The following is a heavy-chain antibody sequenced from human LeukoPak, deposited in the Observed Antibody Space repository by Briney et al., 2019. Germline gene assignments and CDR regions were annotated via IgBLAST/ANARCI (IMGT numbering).Heavy chain of an antibody. CDR2: ISAYNGNT. J-gene: IGHJ4*02. D-gene: IGHD3-22*01. CDR3: ARGGNYYDSSGPDRY. V-gene: IGHV1-18*01. Sequence: ASVKVSCKASGYTFTSYGISWVRQAPGQGLEWMGWISAYNGNTNYAQKLQGRVTMTTDTSTSTAYMELRSLRSGDTAVYYCARGGNYYDSSGPDRYWGQGTLVTVSS. CDR1: GYTFTSYG.